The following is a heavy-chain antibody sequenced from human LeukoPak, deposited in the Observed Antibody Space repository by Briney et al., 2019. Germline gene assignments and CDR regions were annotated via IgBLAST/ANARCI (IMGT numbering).Heavy chain of an antibody. V-gene: IGHV3-30*18. D-gene: IGHD6-13*01. J-gene: IGHJ4*02. CDR1: GFIFSNYG. Sequence: GGSLRLSCAASGFIFSNYGMYWVRQAPGKGLEWVAVISYDGSNKYYADSVKGRFTTSRDNSKNTLSLQMNSLRAEDTAVYYCAKEGHGGSSWPYYFDYWGQGTLVTVSS. CDR3: AKEGHGGSSWPYYFDY. CDR2: ISYDGSNK.